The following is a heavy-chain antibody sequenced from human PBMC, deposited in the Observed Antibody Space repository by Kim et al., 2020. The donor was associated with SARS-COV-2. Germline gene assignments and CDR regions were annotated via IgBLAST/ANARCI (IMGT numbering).Heavy chain of an antibody. D-gene: IGHD6-19*01. CDR1: GGTFSSYA. CDR2: IIPILGIA. J-gene: IGHJ6*02. Sequence: SVKVSCKASGGTFSSYAISWVRQAPGQGLEWMGRIIPILGIANYAQKFQGRVTITADKSTSTAYMELSSLRSEDTAVYYCARESGGSSGWWGYYYCGMDVWGQGTTVTVSS. V-gene: IGHV1-69*04. CDR3: ARESGGSSGWWGYYYCGMDV.